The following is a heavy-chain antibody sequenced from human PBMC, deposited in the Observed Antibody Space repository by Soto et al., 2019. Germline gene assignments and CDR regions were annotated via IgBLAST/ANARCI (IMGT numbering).Heavy chain of an antibody. D-gene: IGHD2-15*01. CDR3: ARVVPRYCSGGSCSVYFDY. CDR1: GYTFTGYY. V-gene: IGHV1-2*04. CDR2: INPNSGGT. J-gene: IGHJ4*02. Sequence: ASSEGSCKASGYTFTGYYMHWVRQAPGQGLEWMGWINPNSGGTNYAQKFQGWVTMTRDTSISTAYMELSRLRSDDTAVYYCARVVPRYCSGGSCSVYFDYWGQGTLVTVSS.